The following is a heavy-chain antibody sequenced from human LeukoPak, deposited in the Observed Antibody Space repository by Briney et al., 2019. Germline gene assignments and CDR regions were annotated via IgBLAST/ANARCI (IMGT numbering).Heavy chain of an antibody. V-gene: IGHV1-69*01. D-gene: IGHD7-27*01. CDR1: EGTYSSYA. Sequence: GASVKVSCKASEGTYSSYAISWVRQAPGQGLEWMGGIIPIFGTANYAQKFQGRVTITADESTSTAYMELSSLRSEDTAVYYCASEYREDARNGDSYYGMDVWGKGTTVTVSS. J-gene: IGHJ6*04. CDR2: IIPIFGTA. CDR3: ASEYREDARNGDSYYGMDV.